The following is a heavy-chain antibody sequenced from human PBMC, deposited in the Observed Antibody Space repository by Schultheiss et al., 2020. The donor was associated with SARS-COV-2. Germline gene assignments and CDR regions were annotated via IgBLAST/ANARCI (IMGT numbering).Heavy chain of an antibody. D-gene: IGHD4-11*01. Sequence: GGSLRLSCTPSGFTLTTYFMHWVRQAPGKGLVWVSRISSDGSTTIYADSVKGRFTISRENAKNSLYLQMNSLRAGDTAVYYCAKENSNYADYWGQGTLVTVSS. V-gene: IGHV3-74*01. J-gene: IGHJ4*02. CDR1: GFTLTTYF. CDR2: ISSDGSTT. CDR3: AKENSNYADY.